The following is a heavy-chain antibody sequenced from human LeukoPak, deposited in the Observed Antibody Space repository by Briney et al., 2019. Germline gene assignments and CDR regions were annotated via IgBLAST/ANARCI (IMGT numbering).Heavy chain of an antibody. CDR1: GFTFNSYS. J-gene: IGHJ4*02. Sequence: GGSLRLSCAASGFTFNSYSMNWVRQAPGKGLEWVSSISSSSSYIYYADSVKGRFTISRDNAKNSLYLQMNSLRAEDTAVYYCASSTAMDESVFWGRGTLVTVSS. D-gene: IGHD5-18*01. CDR2: ISSSSSYI. CDR3: ASSTAMDESVF. V-gene: IGHV3-21*01.